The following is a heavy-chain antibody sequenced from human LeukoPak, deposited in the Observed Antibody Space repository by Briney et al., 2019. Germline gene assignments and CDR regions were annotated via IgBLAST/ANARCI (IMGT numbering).Heavy chain of an antibody. CDR3: ARLNFRGGEALHFDS. Sequence: SETLSLTCSVSGGSLTNYYRGWIRQPPGKGLEFIGYIHSDGTTNYDSSLQSRVAISLDTSKIQFSLRLYSVTAADTALYFCARLNFRGGEALHFDSWGQGTLVTVSS. J-gene: IGHJ4*02. CDR2: IHSDGTT. V-gene: IGHV4-4*09. CDR1: GGSLTNYY. D-gene: IGHD3-16*01.